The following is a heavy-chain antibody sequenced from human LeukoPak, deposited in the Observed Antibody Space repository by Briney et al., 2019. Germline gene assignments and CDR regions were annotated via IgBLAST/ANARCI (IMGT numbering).Heavy chain of an antibody. Sequence: GGSLRLSCAASGFNFSNYAMSWVRQAPGKGLDWVSAITGSGGNTYYADSVKGRFTISRDNSKNTLYLQMNSLRAEDTAVYYCAKWGDYDILTGYYVSDYWGQGALVTVSS. V-gene: IGHV3-23*01. CDR1: GFNFSNYA. CDR3: AKWGDYDILTGYYVSDY. CDR2: ITGSGGNT. D-gene: IGHD3-9*01. J-gene: IGHJ4*02.